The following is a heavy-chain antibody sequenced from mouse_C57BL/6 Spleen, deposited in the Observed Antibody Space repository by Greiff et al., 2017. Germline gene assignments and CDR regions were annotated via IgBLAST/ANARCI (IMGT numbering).Heavy chain of an antibody. CDR1: GYSITSGYD. CDR3: ARDHYQGYFDV. Sequence: EVKVVESGPGMVKPSQSLSLTCTVTGYSITSGYDWHWIRHFPGNKLEWMGYISYSGSTNYNPSLKSRISITHDTSKNHFFLKLNSVTTEDTATYYCARDHYQGYFDVWGTGTTVTVSS. D-gene: IGHD5-5*01. J-gene: IGHJ1*03. V-gene: IGHV3-1*01. CDR2: ISYSGST.